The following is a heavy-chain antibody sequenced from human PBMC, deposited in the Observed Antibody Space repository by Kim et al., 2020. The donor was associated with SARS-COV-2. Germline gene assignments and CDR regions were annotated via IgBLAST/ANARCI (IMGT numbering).Heavy chain of an antibody. CDR3: AKGLEGRATLVGATMGFYY. CDR1: GFTFSSYA. CDR2: ISGSGGST. Sequence: GGSLRLSCAASGFTFSSYAMSWVRQAPGKGLEWVSAISGSGGSTYYADSVKGRFTISRDNSKNTLYLQMNSLRAEDTAVYYCAKGLEGRATLVGATMGFYYWGQGTLVTVSS. V-gene: IGHV3-23*01. J-gene: IGHJ4*02. D-gene: IGHD1-26*01.